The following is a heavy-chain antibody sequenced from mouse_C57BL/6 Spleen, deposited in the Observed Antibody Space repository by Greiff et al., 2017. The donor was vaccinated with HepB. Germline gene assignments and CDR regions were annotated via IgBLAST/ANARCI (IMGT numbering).Heavy chain of an antibody. CDR3: ARDEGRWFAY. CDR2: ISDGGSYT. D-gene: IGHD3-3*01. Sequence: DVHLVESGGGLVKPGGSLKLSCAASGFTFSSYAMSWVRQTPEKRLEWVATISDGGSYTYYPDNVKGRFTISRDNAKNNLYLQMSHLKSEDTAMYYCARDEGRWFAYWGQGTLVTVSA. J-gene: IGHJ3*01. CDR1: GFTFSSYA. V-gene: IGHV5-4*01.